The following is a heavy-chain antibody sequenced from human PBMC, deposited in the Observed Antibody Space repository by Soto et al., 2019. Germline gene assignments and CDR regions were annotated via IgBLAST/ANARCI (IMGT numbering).Heavy chain of an antibody. CDR3: AASCVACGGFNYYGMDV. V-gene: IGHV4-31*03. J-gene: IGHJ6*02. D-gene: IGHD5-12*01. CDR1: GGSISSGGYY. CDR2: IYYSGST. Sequence: QVQLQESGPGLVKPSQTLSLTCTVSGGSISSGGYYWSWIRQHPGKGLEWIGYIYYSGSTYYNPSLKCRVTISVDTSKNQFSLKLSSVPAADTAVYYCAASCVACGGFNYYGMDVWGQGTTVTVSS.